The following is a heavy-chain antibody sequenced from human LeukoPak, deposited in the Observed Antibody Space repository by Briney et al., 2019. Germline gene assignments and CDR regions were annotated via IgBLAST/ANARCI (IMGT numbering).Heavy chain of an antibody. Sequence: GGSLRLSCAASGFTFSSYSMNWVRQAPGKGLEWVSSISSSSSYIYYADSVKGRFTISRDNAKNSLYLQMNSLRAEDTAVYYCARDRGYCSGGSCYENDYWGQGTLVSVSS. J-gene: IGHJ4*02. CDR2: ISSSSSYI. CDR3: ARDRGYCSGGSCYENDY. V-gene: IGHV3-21*01. CDR1: GFTFSSYS. D-gene: IGHD2-15*01.